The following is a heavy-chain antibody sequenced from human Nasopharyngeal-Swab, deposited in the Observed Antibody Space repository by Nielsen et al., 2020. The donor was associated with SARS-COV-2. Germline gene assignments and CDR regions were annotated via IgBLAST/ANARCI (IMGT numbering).Heavy chain of an antibody. V-gene: IGHV3-7*05. CDR2: VNLDGSEK. D-gene: IGHD6-13*01. CDR3: ARDQWQQLVA. CDR1: GFTFSSYW. Sequence: LKISCAASGFTFSSYWMSWVRQVPGKGLEWVANVNLDGSEKYYVDSVKGRFTISRDNAKKSLYLQMNTLRAEDTAVYYCARDQWQQLVAWGQGTLVTVSS. J-gene: IGHJ5*02.